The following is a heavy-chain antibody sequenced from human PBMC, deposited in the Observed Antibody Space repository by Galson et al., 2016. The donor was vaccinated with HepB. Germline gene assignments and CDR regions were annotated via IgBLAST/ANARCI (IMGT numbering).Heavy chain of an antibody. V-gene: IGHV3-30*03. D-gene: IGHD3-3*01. CDR2: MSYDGSTK. CDR1: GFTVNSYG. J-gene: IGHJ6*02. CDR3: AREVHSDDFWSGYTQSYYGMDV. Sequence: SLRLSCAASGFTVNSYGVHWVRQTPGKRLEWMAVMSYDGSTKKYADSVKGRFTISRDNSKNTVYLQMNRLRPEDTAVYYCAREVHSDDFWSGYTQSYYGMDVWGQGTAVTVPS.